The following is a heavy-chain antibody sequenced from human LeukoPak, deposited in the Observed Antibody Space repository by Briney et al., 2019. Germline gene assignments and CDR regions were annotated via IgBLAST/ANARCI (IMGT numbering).Heavy chain of an antibody. CDR2: IHSGGST. CDR1: GFTVSSNY. V-gene: IGHV3-66*01. Sequence: GGSLRLSCAASGFTVSSNYMTWVCQAPGKGLEWVSLIHSGGSTNYADSVKGRFTISRDNSKNTLYLQMNSLRAEDTAVYYCAREEGPIDYWGQGTLVTVSS. CDR3: AREEGPIDY. J-gene: IGHJ4*02.